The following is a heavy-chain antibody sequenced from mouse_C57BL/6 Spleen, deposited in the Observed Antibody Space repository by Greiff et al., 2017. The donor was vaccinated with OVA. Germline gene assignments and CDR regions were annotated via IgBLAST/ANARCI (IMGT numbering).Heavy chain of an antibody. CDR1: GFTFSDYY. CDR3: AREGSSYGAMDY. CDR2: INYDGSST. V-gene: IGHV5-16*01. D-gene: IGHD1-1*01. Sequence: EVNVVESEGGLVQPGSSMKLSCTASGFTFSDYYMAWVRQVPEKGLEWVANINYDGSSTYYLDSLKSRFIISRDNAKNILYLQMSSLKSEDTATYYCAREGSSYGAMDYWGQGTSVTVSS. J-gene: IGHJ4*01.